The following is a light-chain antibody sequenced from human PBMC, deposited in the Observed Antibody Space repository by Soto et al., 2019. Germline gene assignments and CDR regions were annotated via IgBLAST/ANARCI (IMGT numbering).Light chain of an antibody. Sequence: AIRMTQSPSSFSASTGDRVTITCRASQGISSYLAWYQQKPGKAPKLLIYAASTLQSGVPLRFSGSGSGTDFTLTISCLQSEDFATYYCQQYYSYPYTFGQGTK. J-gene: IGKJ2*01. CDR3: QQYYSYPYT. CDR2: AAS. CDR1: QGISSY. V-gene: IGKV1-8*01.